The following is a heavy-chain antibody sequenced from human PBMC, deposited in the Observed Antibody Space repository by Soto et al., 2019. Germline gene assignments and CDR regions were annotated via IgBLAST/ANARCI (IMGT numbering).Heavy chain of an antibody. J-gene: IGHJ4*02. CDR3: AKDRRYCSSTSCYGIFDY. Sequence: GGSLRLSCAASGFTFSGYAMSWVRQAPGKGLEWVSSISGSGGGTYYADSVKGRFTISRDNSKNTLYLQMNSLRAEDTAVYYCAKDRRYCSSTSCYGIFDYWGQGTLVTVSS. CDR1: GFTFSGYA. CDR2: ISGSGGGT. D-gene: IGHD2-2*01. V-gene: IGHV3-23*01.